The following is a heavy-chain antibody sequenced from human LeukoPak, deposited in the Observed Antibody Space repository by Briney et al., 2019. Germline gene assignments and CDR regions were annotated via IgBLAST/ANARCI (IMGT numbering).Heavy chain of an antibody. CDR1: GFTFSSYS. V-gene: IGHV3-21*01. D-gene: IGHD1-26*01. CDR3: ARVGGSYSYYYMDV. CDR2: ISSSSSYI. Sequence: PGGSLRLSCAASGFTFSSYSMNWVRQAPGKGLEWVSSISSSSSYIYYADSVKGRFTISRDNAKNPLYLQMNSLRAEDTAVYYCARVGGSYSYYYMDVWGKGTTVTVSS. J-gene: IGHJ6*03.